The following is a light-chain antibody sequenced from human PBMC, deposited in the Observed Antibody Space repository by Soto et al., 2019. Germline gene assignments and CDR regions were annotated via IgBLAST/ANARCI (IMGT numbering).Light chain of an antibody. CDR3: CSHSSSITWM. J-gene: IGLJ3*02. CDR1: SSDDGGYNF. V-gene: IGLV2-14*03. Sequence: QSALTQTASVSGSPGQSITMSCTGTSSDDGGYNFVSWYQQHPGKAPKLIVHEVANRLSGVSGRFSGSKSGNTAFLTISGLQAEDEAVYYCCSHSSSITWMFGGGTKLTVL. CDR2: EVA.